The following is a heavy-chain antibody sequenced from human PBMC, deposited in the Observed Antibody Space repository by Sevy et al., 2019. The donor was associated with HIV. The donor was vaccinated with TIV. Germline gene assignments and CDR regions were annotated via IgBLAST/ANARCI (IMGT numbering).Heavy chain of an antibody. J-gene: IGHJ6*02. CDR2: IKSKTDGGTI. Sequence: WGSLRLSCAASGFTFSNAWMSWVRQAPGKGLEWVGRIKSKTDGGTIDYAAPVKGSFTISRDDSKNTVYLQMNSLKSEDTAVYYCSTDPIIVLLVTDGMDVWGQGTTVTVSS. CDR3: STDPIIVLLVTDGMDV. CDR1: GFTFSNAW. D-gene: IGHD2-8*02. V-gene: IGHV3-15*01.